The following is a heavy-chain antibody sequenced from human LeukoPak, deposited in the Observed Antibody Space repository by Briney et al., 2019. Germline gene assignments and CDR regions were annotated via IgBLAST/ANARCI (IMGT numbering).Heavy chain of an antibody. D-gene: IGHD2-2*01. CDR3: AGGDCSSTSCLQYYYYYYGMDV. J-gene: IGHJ6*02. Sequence: PSETLSLTCTVSGGSISSSSYYWGWIRQPPGKGLEWIGSIYYSGSTYYNPSLKSRVTISVDTSKNQFSLKLSSVTAADTAVYYCAGGDCSSTSCLQYYYYYYGMDVWGQGTTVTVSS. V-gene: IGHV4-39*01. CDR1: GGSISSSSYY. CDR2: IYYSGST.